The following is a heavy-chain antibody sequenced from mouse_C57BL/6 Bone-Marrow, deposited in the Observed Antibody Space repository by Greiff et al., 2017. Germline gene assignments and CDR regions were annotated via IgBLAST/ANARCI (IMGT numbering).Heavy chain of an antibody. CDR1: GYAFSSSW. CDR2: IYPGDGDT. V-gene: IGHV1-82*01. Sequence: VQLQQSGPELVKPGASVTISCKASGYAFSSSWMNWVKQRPGKGLEWIGRIYPGDGDTNYNGKFKGKATLTADKSSSTAYMQLSSLTSEDSAVYFCARLRAYYGSSYDWYFDVWGTGTTVTVSS. J-gene: IGHJ1*03. CDR3: ARLRAYYGSSYDWYFDV. D-gene: IGHD1-1*01.